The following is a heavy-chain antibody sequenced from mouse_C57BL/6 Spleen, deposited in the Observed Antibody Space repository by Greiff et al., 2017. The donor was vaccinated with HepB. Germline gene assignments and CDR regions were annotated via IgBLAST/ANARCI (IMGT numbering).Heavy chain of an antibody. D-gene: IGHD1-1*01. J-gene: IGHJ1*03. CDR3: ARHDYGSYWYFDV. V-gene: IGHV1-64*01. Sequence: QVHVKQPGAELVKPGASVKLSCKASGYTFTSYWMHWVKQRPGQGLEWIGMIHPNSGSTNYNEKFKSKATLTVDKSSSTAYMQLSSLTSEDSAVYYCARHDYGSYWYFDVWGTGTTVTVSS. CDR1: GYTFTSYW. CDR2: IHPNSGST.